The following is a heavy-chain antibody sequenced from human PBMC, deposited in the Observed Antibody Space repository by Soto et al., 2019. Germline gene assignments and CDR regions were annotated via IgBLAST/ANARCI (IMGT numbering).Heavy chain of an antibody. CDR1: GGSFSGYY. V-gene: IGHV4-34*01. CDR2: INHSGST. J-gene: IGHJ4*02. Sequence: QVQLQQWGAGLLKPSETLSLTCAVYGGSFSGYYWSWIRQPPGKGLEWIGEINHSGSTNYNPSLRVRVTLAVDPSKNQFSLKRSSVTAAATAVYYCGRGGVFRYFAWLTPRYYFDYWGQGTLVTVSS. D-gene: IGHD3-9*01. CDR3: GRGGVFRYFAWLTPRYYFDY.